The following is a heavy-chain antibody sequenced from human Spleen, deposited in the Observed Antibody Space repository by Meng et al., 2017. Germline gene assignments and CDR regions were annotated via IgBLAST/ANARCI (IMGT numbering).Heavy chain of an antibody. CDR2: INPNSGGT. CDR3: AREESIAARPLDY. Sequence: ASVKVSCKASGYTFTGYYMHWVRQAPGQGLEWMGRINPNSGGTNFAQKFQGRVTMTRDMSISTAYMELSRLRSDDTAVYYCAREESIAARPLDYWGQGTLVTVSS. V-gene: IGHV1-2*06. J-gene: IGHJ4*02. CDR1: GYTFTGYY. D-gene: IGHD6-6*01.